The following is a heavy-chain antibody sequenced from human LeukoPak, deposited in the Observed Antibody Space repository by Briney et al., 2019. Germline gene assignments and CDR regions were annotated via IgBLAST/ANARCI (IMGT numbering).Heavy chain of an antibody. D-gene: IGHD6-13*01. CDR2: IYYSGST. CDR1: GGSISSGGYH. Sequence: PSETLSLTCTVSGGSISSGGYHWSWIRQHPGKGLEWIGYIYYSGSTYYNPSLKSRVTISVDTSNNQFSLKLSSVTAADTAVYYCARARSSWYPYFDYWGQGTVVTVSS. V-gene: IGHV4-31*03. CDR3: ARARSSWYPYFDY. J-gene: IGHJ4*02.